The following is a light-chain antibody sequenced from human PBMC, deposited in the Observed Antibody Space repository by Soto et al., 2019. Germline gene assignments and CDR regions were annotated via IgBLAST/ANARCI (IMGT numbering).Light chain of an antibody. V-gene: IGKV1-5*03. J-gene: IGKJ1*01. CDR2: TVS. CDR1: QSFSPW. Sequence: DIQMTQSPSTLSASVGGRGTITCRASQSFSPWLAWYQQKPGKAPXXLIYTVSNLEGGVPSRFSGSGSGTEFPLTISSLKPDDFATYDCQQYHSAWTFGQGTKVDIK. CDR3: QQYHSAWT.